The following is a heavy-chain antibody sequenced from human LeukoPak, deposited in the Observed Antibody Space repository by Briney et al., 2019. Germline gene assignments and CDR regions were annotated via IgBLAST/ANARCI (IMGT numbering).Heavy chain of an antibody. Sequence: SETLSLTCTVSGGSISSYYWSWIRQPPGKGLEWIGYIYYSGSTNYNPSLKSRVTISVDTSKNQFSLRLSSVTAADTAVYYCARGYSSSWYFNWFDPWGQGTLVTVSS. CDR3: ARGYSSSWYFNWFDP. CDR2: IYYSGST. J-gene: IGHJ5*02. D-gene: IGHD6-13*01. CDR1: GGSISSYY. V-gene: IGHV4-59*01.